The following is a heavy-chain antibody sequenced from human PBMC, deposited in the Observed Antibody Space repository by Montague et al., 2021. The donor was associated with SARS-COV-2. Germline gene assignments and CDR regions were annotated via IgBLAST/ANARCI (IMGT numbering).Heavy chain of an antibody. V-gene: IGHV3-48*03. CDR2: ISTSAYTT. Sequence: SLRLSCAAFGFSFSNYDMNWVRQAPEKGPEWISYISTSAYTTSYAGSVKGRFTISRDNGKNSLYLQMNSLRVEDTAVYYCTRDYRSIVGDGLDIWGQGTKVTVSS. D-gene: IGHD3-16*02. CDR1: GFSFSNYD. J-gene: IGHJ3*02. CDR3: TRDYRSIVGDGLDI.